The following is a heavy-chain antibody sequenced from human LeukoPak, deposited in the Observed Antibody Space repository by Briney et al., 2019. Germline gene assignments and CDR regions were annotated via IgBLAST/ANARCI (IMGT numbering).Heavy chain of an antibody. V-gene: IGHV4-39*07. CDR3: ARESWAYSPFDS. CDR2: IYYSGST. CDR1: GGSISSSSYY. J-gene: IGHJ4*02. Sequence: SETLSLTCTVSGGSISSSSYYWGWIRQPPGKGLEWIGSIYYSGSTYYNPSLKSRVTISVDTSKNQFSLKLSSVTAADTAVYYCARESWAYSPFDSWGQGILVTVSP. D-gene: IGHD2-21*01.